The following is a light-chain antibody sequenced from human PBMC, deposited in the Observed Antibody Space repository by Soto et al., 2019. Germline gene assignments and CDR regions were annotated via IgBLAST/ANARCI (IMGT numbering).Light chain of an antibody. CDR2: GSS. J-gene: IGKJ2*01. Sequence: EIVLTQSPGTLSLSPGERATLSCRASQIVSTTYLAWYQQKPGQAPRLLIYGSSSRAPGIPDRFSGSGSGTDFTLTINRLKPEDFAVYYCQQYDTSPMYTFGQGTKLEI. CDR1: QIVSTTY. CDR3: QQYDTSPMYT. V-gene: IGKV3-20*01.